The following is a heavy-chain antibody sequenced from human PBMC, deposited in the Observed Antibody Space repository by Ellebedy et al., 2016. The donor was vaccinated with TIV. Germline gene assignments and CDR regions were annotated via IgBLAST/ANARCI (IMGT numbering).Heavy chain of an antibody. CDR1: GFTFSSYG. CDR2: IWYDGGNK. V-gene: IGHV3-33*08. CDR3: ARDGGDIVVVPAAIRSYYYYGLDV. Sequence: GESLKISCAASGFTFSSYGMHWVRQAPGKGLEWVAVIWYDGGNKYYGDSVKGRFTISRDNSKNTLYLQMKSLRAEDTAVYYCARDGGDIVVVPAAIRSYYYYGLDVWGQGTTVTVSS. D-gene: IGHD2-2*01. J-gene: IGHJ6*02.